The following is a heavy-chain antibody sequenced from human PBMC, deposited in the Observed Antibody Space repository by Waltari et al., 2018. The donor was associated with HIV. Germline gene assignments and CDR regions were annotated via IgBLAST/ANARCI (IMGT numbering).Heavy chain of an antibody. CDR2: MYYTGSI. CDR3: ARTVRYFGNMDV. CDR1: GGSLSDYY. Sequence: QVQLQEAGPGLVKPSETLSLTCAVSGGSLSDYYWSWIRQPPGKGLEWIGYMYYTGSIKYNPSLKSRVTISLDTAESQVSLRLSSVTAADSAVYYCARTVRYFGNMDVWGQGTTVTVSS. J-gene: IGHJ6*02. D-gene: IGHD3-9*01. V-gene: IGHV4-59*01.